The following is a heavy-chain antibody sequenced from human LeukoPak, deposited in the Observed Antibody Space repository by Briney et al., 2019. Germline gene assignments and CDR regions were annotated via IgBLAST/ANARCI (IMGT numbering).Heavy chain of an antibody. D-gene: IGHD2-2*01. CDR2: IRPDGSEA. Sequence: AGSLRLSCEASGCTFNSHWMNWVRQASGKGMEWLANIRPDGSEAVYVDSVRGRFTISRDNAKNLVYLQMNNLRAEDTAVYYCSGRSGFSSIYWGQGVLVTVSS. CDR3: SGRSGFSSIY. CDR1: GCTFNSHW. V-gene: IGHV3-7*01. J-gene: IGHJ4*02.